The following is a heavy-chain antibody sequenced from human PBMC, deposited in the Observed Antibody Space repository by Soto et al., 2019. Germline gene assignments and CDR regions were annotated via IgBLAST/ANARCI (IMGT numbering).Heavy chain of an antibody. J-gene: IGHJ4*02. CDR3: AKLRQQQMPYYFDY. CDR1: GFTVSSNY. CDR2: IYSGGGT. V-gene: IGHV3-53*01. Sequence: VVSRRISWAASGFTVSSNYMTWVRQAPGKGLECVSVIYSGGGTFYADSVKGRFTISRDNSKNTVYLQMNSLRAEDTAVYYCAKLRQQQMPYYFDYWGQGTLVTVSS. D-gene: IGHD6-13*01.